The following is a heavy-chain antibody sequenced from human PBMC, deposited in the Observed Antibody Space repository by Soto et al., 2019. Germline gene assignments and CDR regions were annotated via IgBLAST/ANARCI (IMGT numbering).Heavy chain of an antibody. CDR3: ARVEWMVPLTWFDP. CDR1: RDSVSSNRAS. J-gene: IGHJ5*02. CDR2: TYYRSNWYT. Sequence: SQTLSLTCAISRDSVSSNRASWNWIRQSPSRGLEWLGRTYYRSNWYTDYAVSVERRISINADTSKNRFSLQLNSVTPEDTAVYFCARVEWMVPLTWFDPWGQGTLVTVSS. V-gene: IGHV6-1*01. D-gene: IGHD6-19*01.